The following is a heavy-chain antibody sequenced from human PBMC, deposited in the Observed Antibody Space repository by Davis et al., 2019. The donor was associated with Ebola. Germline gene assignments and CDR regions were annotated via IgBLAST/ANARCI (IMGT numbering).Heavy chain of an antibody. CDR2: INPNSGGT. CDR1: GYTFTAYY. Sequence: ASVKVSCKVSGYTFTAYYLHWVRQAPGQGLEWMGRINPNSGGTNYAQKFQGRVTMTRDTSISTAYMELRRLRSDDTAVYYCARASSDYWGQGTLVTASS. CDR3: ARASSDY. V-gene: IGHV1-2*06. J-gene: IGHJ4*02.